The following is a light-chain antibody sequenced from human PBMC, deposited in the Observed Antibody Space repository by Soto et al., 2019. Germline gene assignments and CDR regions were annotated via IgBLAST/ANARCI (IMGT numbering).Light chain of an antibody. Sequence: HSALTQPRSVSGSPGQSVTISCTGTSSDVGDYNYVSWYQQHPGKAPKLMIYDVSKRPSGVPDRFSGSKSGNTASLTISGLQAEDEADYYCCSYAVSYTLVFGGGTKLTVL. J-gene: IGLJ2*01. CDR3: CSYAVSYTLV. V-gene: IGLV2-11*01. CDR1: SSDVGDYNY. CDR2: DVS.